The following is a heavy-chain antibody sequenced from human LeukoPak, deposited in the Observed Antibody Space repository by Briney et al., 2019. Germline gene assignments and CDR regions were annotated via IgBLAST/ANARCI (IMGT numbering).Heavy chain of an antibody. CDR2: IIPIFGTA. J-gene: IGHJ4*02. CDR3: ARNNYYDSSGYYQYFDY. V-gene: IGHV1-69*13. CDR1: GGTSSSYA. Sequence: GASVKVSCKASGGTSSSYAISWVRQAPGQGLEWMGGIIPIFGTANYAQKFQGRVTITADESTSTAYMELSSLRSEDTAVYYCARNNYYDSSGYYQYFDYWGQGTLVTVSS. D-gene: IGHD3-22*01.